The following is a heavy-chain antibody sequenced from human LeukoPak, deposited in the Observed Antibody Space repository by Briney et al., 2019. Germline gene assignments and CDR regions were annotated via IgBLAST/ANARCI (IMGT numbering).Heavy chain of an antibody. CDR3: AKGGRYYYRSGSYSSDY. CDR1: GFTFSSYA. D-gene: IGHD3-10*01. CDR2: ISGSGGST. V-gene: IGHV3-23*01. J-gene: IGHJ4*02. Sequence: GGSLRLSCAASGFTFSSYAMSWVRQAPGKGLEWVSAISGSGGSTYYADSVKGRFTISRDNSKNTLYLHMNRLRAEDTAVYYCAKGGRYYYRSGSYSSDYWSQGTLVTVSS.